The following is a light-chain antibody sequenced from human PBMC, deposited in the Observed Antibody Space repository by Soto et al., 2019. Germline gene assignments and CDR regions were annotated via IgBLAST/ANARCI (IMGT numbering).Light chain of an antibody. CDR1: QTINSW. Sequence: DIQMTQSPSTLSASVKDRVTITCRASQTINSWLAWYQQKPGKAPKLLIYKASSLESGVPSRFSGSGYGTEFTLTISSLQPDDLATYYCQQYNTYPFTFGPGTKVDIK. CDR3: QQYNTYPFT. CDR2: KAS. V-gene: IGKV1-5*03. J-gene: IGKJ3*01.